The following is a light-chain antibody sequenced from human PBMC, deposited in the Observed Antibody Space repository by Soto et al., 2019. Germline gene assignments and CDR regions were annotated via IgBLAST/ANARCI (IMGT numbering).Light chain of an antibody. Sequence: DIQMTQSLSPLSASVGDRVTITSRASQVFISWLAGNQQKPGKAPKLLIYKASSLESGVPSRFSGSGSGTEFTLTISSLQPDDFATYYCQQYNSYPTFGQGTKVEIK. CDR1: QVFISW. J-gene: IGKJ1*01. CDR3: QQYNSYPT. V-gene: IGKV1-5*03. CDR2: KAS.